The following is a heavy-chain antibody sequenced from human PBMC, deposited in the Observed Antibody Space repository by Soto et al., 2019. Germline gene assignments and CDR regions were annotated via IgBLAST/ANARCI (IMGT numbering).Heavy chain of an antibody. V-gene: IGHV3-9*01. J-gene: IGHJ6*02. D-gene: IGHD3-16*01. CDR3: KKARLWGGDGYNSYYYNAMDV. CDR1: GFTFDDYA. Sequence: SLRLSCAASGFTFDDYAMYWVRQVPGKGLEWVSGISWNSGRIGYADSVKGRFTISRDNAKNSLYLQMNSLRPEDTALYYCKKARLWGGDGYNSYYYNAMDVWGQGTTVTVSS. CDR2: ISWNSGRI.